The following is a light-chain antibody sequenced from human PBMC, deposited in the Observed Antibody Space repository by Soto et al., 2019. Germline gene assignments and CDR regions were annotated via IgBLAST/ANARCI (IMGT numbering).Light chain of an antibody. CDR3: QQSYSTPT. CDR1: QSISRY. Sequence: IQMTQSPSSLSASVGDRVTITCRASQSISRYLNWYEQKPGKAPKLLIYATSNLESGGPSRFSGSGSGTDFTLTINSLQPEDVATYYCQQSYSTPTFGQGTKLEIK. CDR2: ATS. J-gene: IGKJ2*01. V-gene: IGKV1-39*01.